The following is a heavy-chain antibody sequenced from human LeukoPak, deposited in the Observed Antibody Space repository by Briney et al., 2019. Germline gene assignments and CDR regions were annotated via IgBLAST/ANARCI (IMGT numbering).Heavy chain of an antibody. J-gene: IGHJ4*02. D-gene: IGHD3-22*01. Sequence: GGSLRLSCEASGFNFNTYSMNWVRQAPGKGLEWVSYISSRSGTIYYADSVKGRFTISRDNANNSLYLQMNSLRAEDTAVYYCARDFRGSYDSLLNDYWGQGPLVTVSS. CDR2: ISSRSGTI. V-gene: IGHV3-48*04. CDR1: GFNFNTYS. CDR3: ARDFRGSYDSLLNDY.